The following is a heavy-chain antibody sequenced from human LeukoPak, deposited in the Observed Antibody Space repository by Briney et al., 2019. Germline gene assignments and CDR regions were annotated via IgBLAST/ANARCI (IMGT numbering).Heavy chain of an antibody. D-gene: IGHD1-26*01. CDR1: GYTFTSYY. J-gene: IGHJ6*04. Sequence: ASVKVSCKASGYTFTSYYLHWVRQAPGQGLEWMGMIDPSGGSTNYAQKFQGRVTVTRDTSTSTVYVELSSLRSEDTAVYYCARARVGANLLDVWGEGTTVTVSS. CDR3: ARARVGANLLDV. V-gene: IGHV1-46*01. CDR2: IDPSGGST.